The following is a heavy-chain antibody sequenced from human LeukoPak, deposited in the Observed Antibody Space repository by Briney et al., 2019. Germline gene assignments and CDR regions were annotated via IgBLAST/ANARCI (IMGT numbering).Heavy chain of an antibody. Sequence: TSSETLSLTCAVYGGSFSGYYWSWIRQPPGKGLEWIGEINHSGSTNYNPSLKSRVTISVDTSKNQFSLKLSSVTAADTAVYYCARRRGYSRFSDHWFDPWGQGTLVTVSS. CDR1: GGSFSGYY. V-gene: IGHV4-34*01. CDR2: INHSGST. D-gene: IGHD6-13*01. CDR3: ARRRGYSRFSDHWFDP. J-gene: IGHJ5*02.